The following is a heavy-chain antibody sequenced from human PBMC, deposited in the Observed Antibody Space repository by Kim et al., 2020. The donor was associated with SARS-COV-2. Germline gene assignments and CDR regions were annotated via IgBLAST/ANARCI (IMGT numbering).Heavy chain of an antibody. Sequence: SVKVSCKVSGGTFSSYAINWVRQAPGQGLEWMGGIIPIFCTTNYAQKFQGRVTITADESTSTAYMELGSLRSEDTAVYYCARGGWLRVCGVVGGGKTPNFDYWGQGTLVTVSS. V-gene: IGHV1-69*13. CDR2: IIPIFCTT. J-gene: IGHJ4*02. D-gene: IGHD5-12*01. CDR1: GGTFSSYA. CDR3: ARGGWLRVCGVVGGGKTPNFDY.